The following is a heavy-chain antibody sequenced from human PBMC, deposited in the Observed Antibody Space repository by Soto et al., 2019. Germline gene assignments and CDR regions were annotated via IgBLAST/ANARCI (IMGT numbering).Heavy chain of an antibody. D-gene: IGHD1-26*01. V-gene: IGHV3-30*18. Sequence: QVQLVESGGGVVQPGRSLRLSCAASGFTFSSYGMHWVRQAPGKGLEWVALISHDGSNKYYVDSVKGRFTISRDNSKNTLFLQMNSLRAGETAVYYCAKDRLRGGFLTTATTNGMDVWGQGTTVTVSS. CDR1: GFTFSSYG. CDR3: AKDRLRGGFLTTATTNGMDV. CDR2: ISHDGSNK. J-gene: IGHJ6*02.